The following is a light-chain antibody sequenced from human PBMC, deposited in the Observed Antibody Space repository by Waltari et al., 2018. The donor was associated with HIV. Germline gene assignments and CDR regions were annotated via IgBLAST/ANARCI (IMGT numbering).Light chain of an antibody. CDR1: SSDVGGYNY. Sequence: QSALTQPPSASGSPGQSVTISCTGTSSDVGGYNYVSWYQQHPGKAHKLMIYDVSKRPSGVPDRFSCSKSGNTASLTVSGLQAEDEADYYCSSYAGRDNVVFGGGTKVTVL. J-gene: IGLJ2*01. CDR3: SSYAGRDNVV. CDR2: DVS. V-gene: IGLV2-8*01.